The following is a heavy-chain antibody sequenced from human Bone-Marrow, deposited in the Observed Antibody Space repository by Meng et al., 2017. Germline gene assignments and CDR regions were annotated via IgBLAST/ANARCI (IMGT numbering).Heavy chain of an antibody. J-gene: IGHJ3*02. Sequence: ASVKVSCKASGYTFTSYAMNWVRQAPGQGLEWMGWINTNTGNPTYAQGFTGRFVFSLDTSVSTAYLQISSLKAEDTAVYYCAGVDTAMVTFDDAFDIWGQGTLVTVSS. CDR1: GYTFTSYA. CDR3: AGVDTAMVTFDDAFDI. D-gene: IGHD5-18*01. CDR2: INTNTGNP. V-gene: IGHV7-4-1*02.